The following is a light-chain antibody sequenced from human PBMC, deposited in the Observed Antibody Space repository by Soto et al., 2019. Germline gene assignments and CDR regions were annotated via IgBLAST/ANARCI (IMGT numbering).Light chain of an antibody. Sequence: QSVLTQTPSASGTPGQRVTLSCSGSSSNIGSHYVYWYQQLPGTAPKLLIYRSNQRPSGVPDRFSGSKSGTSASLAISGLRSEDEADYDCASWDDRLSGAVFGGGTQLT. CDR2: RSN. CDR1: SSNIGSHY. V-gene: IGLV1-47*01. J-gene: IGLJ7*01. CDR3: ASWDDRLSGAV.